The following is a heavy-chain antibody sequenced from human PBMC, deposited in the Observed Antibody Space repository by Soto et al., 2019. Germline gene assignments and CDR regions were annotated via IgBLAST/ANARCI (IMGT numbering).Heavy chain of an antibody. D-gene: IGHD2-21*01. V-gene: IGHV1-18*01. CDR1: GYTFTSYG. CDR3: ARDCPNTSIQALYYYYGMDV. J-gene: IGHJ6*02. CDR2: ISAYNGNT. Sequence: ASVKVSCKASGYTFTSYGISWVRQAPGQGLEWMGWISAYNGNTNYAQKLQGRVTMTTDTSTSTAYMELRSPRADDTAVYYCARDCPNTSIQALYYYYGMDVWGQGTTVTVSS.